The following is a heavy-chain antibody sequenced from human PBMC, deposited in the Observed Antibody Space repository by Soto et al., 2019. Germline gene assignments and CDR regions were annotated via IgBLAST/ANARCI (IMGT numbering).Heavy chain of an antibody. V-gene: IGHV1-8*01. J-gene: IGHJ6*02. CDR3: ARDHSSGWYGPYYYYGMDV. Sequence: QVQLVQSGAEVKKPGASVKVSCKASGYTFTSYDINWVRQXTGQGLEXMGWXNPNSGNTGYAQKFQGRVTMTRNTSISTAYMELSSLRSEDTAVYYCARDHSSGWYGPYYYYGMDVWGQGTTVTVSS. D-gene: IGHD6-19*01. CDR1: GYTFTSYD. CDR2: XNPNSGNT.